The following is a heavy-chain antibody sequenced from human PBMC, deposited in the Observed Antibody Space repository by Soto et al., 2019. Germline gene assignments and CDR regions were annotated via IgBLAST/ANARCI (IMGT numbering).Heavy chain of an antibody. J-gene: IGHJ4*02. CDR3: GRDSVAGLFDY. CDR1: GGSISSYY. CDR2: LYYSGST. V-gene: IGHV4-59*01. D-gene: IGHD6-19*01. Sequence: QVQLQESGPGLVKPSETLSLTCTVSGGSISSYYWSWMRQPPGKGLEWIGYLYYSGSTIYNPSLKSRVTISVDTSKNQFSLKLRSVTAADTALYYCGRDSVAGLFDYWGQGTLVTVSS.